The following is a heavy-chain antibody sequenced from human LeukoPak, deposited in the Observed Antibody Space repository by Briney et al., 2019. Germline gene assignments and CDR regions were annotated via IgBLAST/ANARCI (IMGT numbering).Heavy chain of an antibody. V-gene: IGHV3-11*01. CDR3: ASDVIAGARSDAFDI. CDR1: GFTFSDYY. J-gene: IGHJ3*02. Sequence: GGSLRLSCAASGFTFSDYYISWIRQAPGKGLEWVSYISSSGSTIYYADSVKGRFTISRDNAKNSLYLQMNSLRAEDTAVYYCASDVIAGARSDAFDIWGQGTMVTVSS. D-gene: IGHD1-26*01. CDR2: ISSSGSTI.